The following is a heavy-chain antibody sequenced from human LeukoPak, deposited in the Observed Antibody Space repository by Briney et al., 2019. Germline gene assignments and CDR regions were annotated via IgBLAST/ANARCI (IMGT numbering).Heavy chain of an antibody. V-gene: IGHV3-7*01. CDR1: GFIFSSYW. CDR2: IKQGGSER. Sequence: GGSLRLSCAASGFIFSSYWMTWVRQAPGKGLEWVANIKQGGSERSYVDSVKGRLTISRDNAKNSLYLQINSLRAEDTAVYYCARIGGDYCFDHWGQGTLVTVSS. J-gene: IGHJ4*02. D-gene: IGHD2-21*02. CDR3: ARIGGDYCFDH.